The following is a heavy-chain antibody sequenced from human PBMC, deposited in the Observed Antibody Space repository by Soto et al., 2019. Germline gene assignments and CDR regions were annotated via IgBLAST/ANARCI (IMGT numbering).Heavy chain of an antibody. Sequence: QITLNESGPPVVRPTETLTLTCRFSGFSLTTSGVGVGWIRQSPGKAPEWLALIYWDDDKRYSASLKSRLPITKDTSKKQVVLTVSDLDPTDTATYYCAHRVLRTVFGLVTTTAIYFDFWGQGTPVAVSS. D-gene: IGHD3-3*01. J-gene: IGHJ4*02. CDR3: AHRVLRTVFGLVTTTAIYFDF. CDR1: GFSLTTSGVG. CDR2: IYWDDDK. V-gene: IGHV2-5*02.